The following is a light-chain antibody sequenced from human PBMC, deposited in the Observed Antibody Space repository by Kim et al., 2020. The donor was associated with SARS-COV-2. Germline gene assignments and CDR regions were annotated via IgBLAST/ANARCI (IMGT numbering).Light chain of an antibody. J-gene: IGLJ3*02. V-gene: IGLV1-40*01. Sequence: QRVNISCTWSSSNIGAGYDVHWYQQLPGTAPKLLIYGNSNRPSGVPDRFSGSKSGTSASLAITGLQAEDEADYYCQSYDSSLSGWVFGGGTQLTVL. CDR2: GNS. CDR1: SSNIGAGYD. CDR3: QSYDSSLSGWV.